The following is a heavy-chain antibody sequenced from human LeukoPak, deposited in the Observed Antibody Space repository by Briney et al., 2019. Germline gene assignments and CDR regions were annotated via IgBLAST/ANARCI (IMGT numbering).Heavy chain of an antibody. CDR3: AKDRGLLLRSLV. Sequence: GGSLRLSCAASGFTFSSYGMHWVRQAPGKGLEWVAFIRYDGSNKYYADSVKGRFTISRDNSKNTLYLQMNSLRAEDTAGYYCAKDRGLLLRSLVWGQGTLVTVSS. D-gene: IGHD3-22*01. CDR2: IRYDGSNK. CDR1: GFTFSSYG. V-gene: IGHV3-30*02. J-gene: IGHJ4*02.